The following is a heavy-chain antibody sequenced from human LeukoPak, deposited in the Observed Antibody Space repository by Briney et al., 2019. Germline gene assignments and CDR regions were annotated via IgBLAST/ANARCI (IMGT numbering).Heavy chain of an antibody. CDR3: AREAFDGYDGYYFDY. J-gene: IGHJ4*02. V-gene: IGHV1-2*02. CDR1: GYTFTGNN. Sequence: ASVKVSCKTFGYTFTGNNMHWVRQAPGQGLEWMGWINPNSGGTNYAQKFQGRVTMTRDTSISTAYMELSRLRSDDTAVYYCAREAFDGYDGYYFDYWGQGTLVTVSS. D-gene: IGHD5-12*01. CDR2: INPNSGGT.